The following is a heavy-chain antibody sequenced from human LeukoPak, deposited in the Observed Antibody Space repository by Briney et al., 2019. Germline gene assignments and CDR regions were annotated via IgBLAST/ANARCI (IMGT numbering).Heavy chain of an antibody. V-gene: IGHV1-69*05. CDR2: IIPIFGTA. J-gene: IGHJ3*02. CDR3: ARERKGAFDI. CDR1: GGTFSSYA. Sequence: ASVKVSCKASGGTFSSYAIGWVRQAPGQGLEWMGRIIPIFGTANYAQKFQGRVTITTDESTSTAYMELSSLRSEDTAVYYCARERKGAFDIWGQGTMVTVSS.